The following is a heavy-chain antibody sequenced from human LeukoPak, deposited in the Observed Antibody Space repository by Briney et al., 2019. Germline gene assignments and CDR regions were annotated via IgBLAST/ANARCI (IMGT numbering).Heavy chain of an antibody. CDR2: INPNSGGT. V-gene: IGHV1-2*04. CDR3: ARDGGADSYYYYGMDV. Sequence: ASVKVSCKASGYTFTGYYMQWVRQAPGQGLEWMGWINPNSGGTNYAQKFRGWVTMTRDTSISTAYMELSRLRSDDTAVYYCARDGGADSYYYYGMDVWGQGTTVTVSS. D-gene: IGHD2-21*01. J-gene: IGHJ6*02. CDR1: GYTFTGYY.